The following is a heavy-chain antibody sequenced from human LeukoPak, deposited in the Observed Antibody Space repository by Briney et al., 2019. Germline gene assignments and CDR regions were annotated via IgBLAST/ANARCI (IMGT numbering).Heavy chain of an antibody. CDR1: AFTFVGYD. D-gene: IGHD3-10*01. J-gene: IGHJ2*01. Sequence: GGSLRLSCAASAFTFVGYDMHWVRQGTGRGLEWVSGISTSGDTHYADSVKGRFTISRENAKNSLYLQMNSLRAGDTAVYYCAREKLGSGFWYFDLWGRGTLVTVSS. CDR2: ISTSGDT. V-gene: IGHV3-13*01. CDR3: AREKLGSGFWYFDL.